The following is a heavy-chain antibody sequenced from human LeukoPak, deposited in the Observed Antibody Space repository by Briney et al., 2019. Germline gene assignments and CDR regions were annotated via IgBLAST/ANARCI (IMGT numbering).Heavy chain of an antibody. Sequence: ASVKVSCKASGYTFTGYYMHWVRQAPGQGLEWMGWINPNSGGTNYAQKFQGRVTMTRDTSISTAYMELSRLRSDDTAVYYCARVIVSLGGFDIWGQGTMVTVSS. CDR2: INPNSGGT. CDR1: GYTFTGYY. V-gene: IGHV1-2*02. J-gene: IGHJ3*02. D-gene: IGHD2/OR15-2a*01. CDR3: ARVIVSLGGFDI.